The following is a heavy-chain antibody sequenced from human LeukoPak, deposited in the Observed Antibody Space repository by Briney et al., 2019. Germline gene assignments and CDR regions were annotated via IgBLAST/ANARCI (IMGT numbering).Heavy chain of an antibody. V-gene: IGHV1-2*02. CDR1: GYTFTNYG. CDR3: AREKAAGTIDY. Sequence: GASVKVSCKASGYTFTNYGITWVRQAPGQGLEWMGWINPNSGGTNYAQKFQGRVTMTRDTSISTAYMELSRLRSDDTAVYYCAREKAAGTIDYWGQGTLVTVSS. D-gene: IGHD6-13*01. CDR2: INPNSGGT. J-gene: IGHJ4*02.